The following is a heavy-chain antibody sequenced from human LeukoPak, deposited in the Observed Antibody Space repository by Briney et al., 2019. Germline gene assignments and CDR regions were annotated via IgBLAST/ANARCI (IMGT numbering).Heavy chain of an antibody. Sequence: KPGGSLRLSCAASGSTFSSYSMNWVRQAPGKGLEWVSSISSSSSYIYYADSVKGRFTISRDNAKNSLYLQMNSLRAEDTAVYYCARAEDYYYGMDVWGQGTTVTVSS. CDR3: ARAEDYYYGMDV. J-gene: IGHJ6*02. CDR2: ISSSSSYI. CDR1: GSTFSSYS. V-gene: IGHV3-21*01.